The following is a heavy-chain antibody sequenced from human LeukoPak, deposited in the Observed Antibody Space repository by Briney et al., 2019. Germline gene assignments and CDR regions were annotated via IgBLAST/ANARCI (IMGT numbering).Heavy chain of an antibody. CDR2: INPSDGGT. CDR3: ARDTRTMTAVTRGQHYYYGLDV. D-gene: IGHD4-17*01. CDR1: GYTFTYYY. J-gene: IGHJ6*02. V-gene: IGHV1-46*01. Sequence: ASVKDSCKASGYTFTYYYLHWVRQAPGHGLEWMAIINPSDGGTYYEQKLQGRVTVTRDTSTSTVYMELSSLRSEDTAVYYCARDTRTMTAVTRGQHYYYGLDVWGQGTTVTVSS.